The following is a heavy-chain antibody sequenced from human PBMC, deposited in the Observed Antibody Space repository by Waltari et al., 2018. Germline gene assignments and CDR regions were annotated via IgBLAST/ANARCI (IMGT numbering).Heavy chain of an antibody. D-gene: IGHD3-22*01. Sequence: EVQLVESGGGLVQPGGSLRLSCAASGFTFSSYWMSWVPQAPGKGLEWVANIKQDGSEKYYVDSVKGRFTISRDNAKNSLYLQMNSLRAEDTAVYYCARDGYDSSGYYPYYFDYWGQGTLVTVSS. J-gene: IGHJ4*02. CDR2: IKQDGSEK. CDR3: ARDGYDSSGYYPYYFDY. CDR1: GFTFSSYW. V-gene: IGHV3-7*01.